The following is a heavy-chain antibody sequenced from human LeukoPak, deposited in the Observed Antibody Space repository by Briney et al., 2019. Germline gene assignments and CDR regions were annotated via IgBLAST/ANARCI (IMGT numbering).Heavy chain of an antibody. J-gene: IGHJ4*02. D-gene: IGHD6-19*01. Sequence: RASETLSLTCTVSGGSIPISTYYWGWVRQPPGKGLEWIGSIYYSGTTKYNPSLKSRVTISVDNSNNKFSLRLSSVTAADTALYYCARGTLYSGWSYYFDSWGQGALVTVSS. CDR2: IYYSGTT. V-gene: IGHV4-39*07. CDR3: ARGTLYSGWSYYFDS. CDR1: GGSIPISTYY.